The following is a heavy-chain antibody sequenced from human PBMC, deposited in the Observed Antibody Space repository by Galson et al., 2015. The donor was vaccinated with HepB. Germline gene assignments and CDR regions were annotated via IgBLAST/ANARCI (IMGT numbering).Heavy chain of an antibody. CDR1: GFTFSSYS. CDR3: ARLFGGYYDFWSRRFDP. J-gene: IGHJ5*02. D-gene: IGHD3-3*01. CDR2: ISSSSSTI. Sequence: SLRLSCAASGFTFSSYSMNWVRQAPGKGLEWVSYISSSSSTIYYADSVKGRFTISRDNAKNSLYLQMNSLRDEDTAVYYCARLFGGYYDFWSRRFDPWGQGTLVTVSS. V-gene: IGHV3-48*02.